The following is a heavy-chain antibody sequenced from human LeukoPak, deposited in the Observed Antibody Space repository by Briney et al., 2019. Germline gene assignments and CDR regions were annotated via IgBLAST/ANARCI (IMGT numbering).Heavy chain of an antibody. J-gene: IGHJ4*02. D-gene: IGHD5-18*01. Sequence: GASVKVSCKASGYTFTGYYMHWVRQAPGQGLEWMGWINPNSGGTNYAQKFQGRVTMTRDTSISTAYMELSRLRSDDTAVYYCARDLIGLGDTAMPDYWGQGTLVTASS. CDR3: ARDLIGLGDTAMPDY. CDR2: INPNSGGT. CDR1: GYTFTGYY. V-gene: IGHV1-2*02.